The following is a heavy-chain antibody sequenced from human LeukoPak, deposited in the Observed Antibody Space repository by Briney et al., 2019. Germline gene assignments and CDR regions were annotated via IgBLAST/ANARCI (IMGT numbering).Heavy chain of an antibody. CDR2: IRSQAYGGTT. CDR3: TREQYYDFWSGYSPQYYYYYMDV. V-gene: IGHV3-49*03. J-gene: IGHJ6*03. D-gene: IGHD3-3*01. Sequence: GGSLRLSCTASGFTFGDYAMSWFRQAPGKGLEWLGLIRSQAYGGTTEYAASVKGRFTISRDDCKSIAYLQMNSLKTEDTAVYYCTREQYYDFWSGYSPQYYYYYMDVWGKGTTVTVSS. CDR1: GFTFGDYA.